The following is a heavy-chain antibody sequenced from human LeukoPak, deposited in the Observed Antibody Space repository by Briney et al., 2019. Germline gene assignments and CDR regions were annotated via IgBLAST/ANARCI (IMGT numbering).Heavy chain of an antibody. V-gene: IGHV4-39*01. CDR1: GGSISSSSYY. Sequence: SETLSLTCTVSGGSISSSSYYWGWIRQPPGKGLGWIGSIYYSGSTYYNPSLKSRVTISVDTSKNHFSLKLSSVTAADTAVYYCARPGVVSSGWYVWGQGTLVTVSS. J-gene: IGHJ4*02. CDR2: IYYSGST. CDR3: ARPGVVSSGWYV. D-gene: IGHD6-19*01.